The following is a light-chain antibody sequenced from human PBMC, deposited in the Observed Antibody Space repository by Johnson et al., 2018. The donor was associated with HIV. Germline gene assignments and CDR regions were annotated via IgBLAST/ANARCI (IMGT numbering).Light chain of an antibody. CDR2: DNN. CDR1: TSNIGNNY. J-gene: IGLJ1*01. Sequence: QSVLTQPPSVSAAPGQKVTISCSGSTSNIGNNYVSWYQHLPRTAPKLLIYDNNKRPSGIPDRFSGSKSGTSATLGITGLQTGDEADYYCGTWDNSLSAGYVVGPGTKVTVL. CDR3: GTWDNSLSAGYV. V-gene: IGLV1-51*01.